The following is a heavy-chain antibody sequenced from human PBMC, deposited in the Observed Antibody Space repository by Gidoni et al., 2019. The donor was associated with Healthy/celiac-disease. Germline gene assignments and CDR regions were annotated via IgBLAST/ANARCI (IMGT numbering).Heavy chain of an antibody. Sequence: QVQLVQSGAEVKKPGASVKVSCKASGYTFTSYYMLWVRQAPGQGLEWMGIINPSGGSTSYAQKFQGRVTMTRDTSTSTVYMELSSLRSEDTAVYYCARDSNDFWSGSDSLPAYWGQGTLVTVSS. D-gene: IGHD3-3*01. CDR2: INPSGGST. J-gene: IGHJ4*02. V-gene: IGHV1-46*03. CDR3: ARDSNDFWSGSDSLPAY. CDR1: GYTFTSYY.